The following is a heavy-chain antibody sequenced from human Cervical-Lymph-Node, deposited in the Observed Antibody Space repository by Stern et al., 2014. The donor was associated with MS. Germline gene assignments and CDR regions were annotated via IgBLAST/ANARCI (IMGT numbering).Heavy chain of an antibody. J-gene: IGHJ6*02. CDR2: IIPIFGTA. CDR3: AGQTDSPYGGMDV. Sequence: VQLVESGAEVKKPGSSVKVSCKASGGTFSSYAISWVRPAPGQWLEWMGGIIPIFGTANYAQKFQGRVTITADESTSTAYMELSSLRSEDTAVYYCAGQTDSPYGGMDVWGQGTTVTVSS. V-gene: IGHV1-69*01. D-gene: IGHD4-17*01. CDR1: GGTFSSYA.